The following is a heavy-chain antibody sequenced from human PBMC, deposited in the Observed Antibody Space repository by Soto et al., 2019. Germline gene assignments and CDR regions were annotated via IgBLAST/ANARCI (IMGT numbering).Heavy chain of an antibody. D-gene: IGHD2-15*01. J-gene: IGHJ4*02. Sequence: EVQLVESGEGLVQPGGSLRLSCAASGFTFSSYNIHWIRQAPGKGLEFVSAISRSGDRTYYADSVKGRFTNTRDNSKNPVLLQMGSLRAEDMAVYYFASARCSSGQCYYFDYWGRGALVSVSS. V-gene: IGHV3-64*02. CDR2: ISRSGDRT. CDR3: ASARCSSGQCYYFDY. CDR1: GFTFSSYN.